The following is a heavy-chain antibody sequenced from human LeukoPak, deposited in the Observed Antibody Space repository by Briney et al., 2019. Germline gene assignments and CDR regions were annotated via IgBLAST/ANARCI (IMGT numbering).Heavy chain of an antibody. V-gene: IGHV1-46*01. CDR1: GFSFTNYY. J-gene: IGHJ4*02. Sequence: GASVKVSCKASGFSFTNYYMHWVRQAPGQGLEWMGAINLSDGGLTLPQKFQGRVTMTRDTSTNTLYMQLNSLTSEDTAIYYCAREWGPGSSWFFDYWGQGTLVIVSS. D-gene: IGHD3-10*01. CDR3: AREWGPGSSWFFDY. CDR2: INLSDGGL.